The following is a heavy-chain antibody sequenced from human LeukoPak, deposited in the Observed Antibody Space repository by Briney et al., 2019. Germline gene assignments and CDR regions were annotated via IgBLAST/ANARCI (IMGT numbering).Heavy chain of an antibody. Sequence: GGSLRLSCAASGFTFSDHYIDWVRQAPGKGLEGVGRARNRRNGDSTQYAASVKGRFTFSRDDSENTVYLQMNSLKTEDTAVYFCARIMRVDYGTYYFDYWGPGTLVTVSS. V-gene: IGHV3-72*01. CDR2: ARNRRNGDST. J-gene: IGHJ4*02. D-gene: IGHD4/OR15-4a*01. CDR1: GFTFSDHY. CDR3: ARIMRVDYGTYYFDY.